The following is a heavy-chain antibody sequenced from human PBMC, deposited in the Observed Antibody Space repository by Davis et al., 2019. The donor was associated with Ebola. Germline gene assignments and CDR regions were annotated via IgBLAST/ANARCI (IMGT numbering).Heavy chain of an antibody. J-gene: IGHJ5*02. D-gene: IGHD1-26*01. CDR1: GYTFTDYD. CDR2: ISYDGSNK. Sequence: SCKASGYTFTDYDIHWVRQAPGKGLEWVAVISYDGSNKYYADSVKGRFTISRDNSKNTLYLQMNSLRAEDTAVYYCARGIVGAATSWFDPWGQGTLVTVSS. V-gene: IGHV3-30-3*01. CDR3: ARGIVGAATSWFDP.